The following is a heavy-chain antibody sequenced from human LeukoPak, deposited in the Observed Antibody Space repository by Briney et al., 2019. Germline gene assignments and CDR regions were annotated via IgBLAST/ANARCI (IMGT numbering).Heavy chain of an antibody. CDR3: ARGVRDGYNYHYYYYMDV. J-gene: IGHJ6*03. CDR1: GGSISSNY. D-gene: IGHD5-24*01. Sequence: SETLSLTCTVSGGSISSNYWSWIRQAPGKGLEWIGYLYYSGSTNYNPSLKSRISMSVDTSKNQFSLKLSSLTAADTAVYYCARGVRDGYNYHYYYYMDVWGKGTTVTISS. V-gene: IGHV4-59*01. CDR2: LYYSGST.